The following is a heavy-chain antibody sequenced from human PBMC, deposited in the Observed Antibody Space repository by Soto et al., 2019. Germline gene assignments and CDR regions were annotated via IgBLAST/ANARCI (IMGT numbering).Heavy chain of an antibody. CDR3: ARLLPRAVAAIHEGDAFDI. CDR2: IYYSGST. D-gene: IGHD6-19*01. Sequence: QLQLQESGPGLVKPSETLSLTCTVSGGSISSSSYYWGWIRQPPGKGLEWIGSIYYSGSTYYNPSLKSRVTISVDTSKNQFSLKLSSVTAADTAVYYCARLLPRAVAAIHEGDAFDIWGQGTMVTVSS. J-gene: IGHJ3*02. V-gene: IGHV4-39*01. CDR1: GGSISSSSYY.